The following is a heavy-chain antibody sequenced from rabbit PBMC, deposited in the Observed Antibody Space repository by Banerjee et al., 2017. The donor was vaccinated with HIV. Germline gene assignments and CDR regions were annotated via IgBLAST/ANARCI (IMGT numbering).Heavy chain of an antibody. J-gene: IGHJ6*01. CDR1: GFSLSSYW. V-gene: IGHV1S40*01. Sequence: QSLEESGGDLVKPGASLTLTCTASGFSLSSYWMSWVRQAPGKGLEWIGYINTGSSGNTVYASWAKGRFTISKTSSTTVTLQMTSLTAADTATYFCARDLAGVIGWNFGLWGPGTLVTVS. CDR2: INTGSSGNT. D-gene: IGHD4-1*01. CDR3: ARDLAGVIGWNFGL.